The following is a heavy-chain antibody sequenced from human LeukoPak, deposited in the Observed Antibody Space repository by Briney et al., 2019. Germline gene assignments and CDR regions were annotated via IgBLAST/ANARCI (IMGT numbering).Heavy chain of an antibody. D-gene: IGHD3-10*01. J-gene: IGHJ4*02. CDR1: GFTFDDYA. V-gene: IGHV3-23*01. CDR2: ISGSGGST. Sequence: GRSLRLSCAVSGFTFDDYAMSWVRQAPGKGLEWVSAISGSGGSTYYADSVKGRFTISRDNSKNTLYLQMNSLRAEDTAVYYCAKAHRPGSQGFGSFDYWGQGTLVTVSS. CDR3: AKAHRPGSQGFGSFDY.